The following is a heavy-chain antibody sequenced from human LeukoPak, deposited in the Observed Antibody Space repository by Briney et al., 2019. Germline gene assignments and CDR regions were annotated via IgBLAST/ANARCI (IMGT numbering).Heavy chain of an antibody. CDR1: GFTFDDYA. CDR2: ISWNSGSI. J-gene: IGHJ6*03. Sequence: GRSLRLSCAASGFTFDDYAMHWVRQAPGKGLEWVSGISWNSGSIGYADSVKGRFTISGGNAKNSLYLQMNSLRDEDTALYYCANLGSAGCRRITSCSAYMDVWGKGTTVTVSS. D-gene: IGHD2-2*01. CDR3: ANLGSAGCRRITSCSAYMDV. V-gene: IGHV3-9*01.